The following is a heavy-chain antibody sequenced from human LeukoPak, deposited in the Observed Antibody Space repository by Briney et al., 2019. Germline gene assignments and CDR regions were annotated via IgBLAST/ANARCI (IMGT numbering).Heavy chain of an antibody. V-gene: IGHV4-59*01. Sequence: PSETLSLTCTVSGDSISDYYWSWIRQPPAKGLEWIGYIYYSGSTNYIPSLKSRVTISVDTSKNQFSLKLSSVTAADTAVYYCARVLARGMAVAGDAFDIWGQGTMVTVSS. J-gene: IGHJ3*02. CDR2: IYYSGST. CDR1: GDSISDYY. CDR3: ARVLARGMAVAGDAFDI. D-gene: IGHD6-13*01.